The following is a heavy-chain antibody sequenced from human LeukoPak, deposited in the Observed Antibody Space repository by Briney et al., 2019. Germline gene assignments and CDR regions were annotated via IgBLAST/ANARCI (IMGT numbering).Heavy chain of an antibody. CDR3: ARGDPLDYGDTDDAFDI. V-gene: IGHV4-59*01. CDR2: MFYSGST. Sequence: SETLSLTCTVSGGPISGYYWNWIRQPPGKGLEWIGYMFYSGSTSYNPSLKSRVTISLDTSKNQFSLKVTSVTAADTAMYYCARGDPLDYGDTDDAFDIWGQGTMVTVSS. D-gene: IGHD4-17*01. J-gene: IGHJ3*02. CDR1: GGPISGYY.